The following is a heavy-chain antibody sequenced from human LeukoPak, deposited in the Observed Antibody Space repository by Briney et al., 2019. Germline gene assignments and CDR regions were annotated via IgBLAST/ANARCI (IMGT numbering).Heavy chain of an antibody. J-gene: IGHJ5*02. Sequence: PSETLSLTCAVYGGSFSGYYWSWIRQPPGKGLEWIGYIYYSGSTYYNPSLKSRVTISVDTSKNQFSLKLSSVTAADTAVYYCARERVGCSGGSCSFDPWGQGTLVTVSS. CDR3: ARERVGCSGGSCSFDP. CDR2: IYYSGST. D-gene: IGHD2-15*01. CDR1: GGSFSGYY. V-gene: IGHV4-30-4*01.